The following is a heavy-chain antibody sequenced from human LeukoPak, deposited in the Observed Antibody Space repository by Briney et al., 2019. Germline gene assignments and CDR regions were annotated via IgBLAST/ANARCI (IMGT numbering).Heavy chain of an antibody. CDR3: ARLRWPRGGRSSFDY. V-gene: IGHV5-51*01. D-gene: IGHD3-10*01. CDR1: GYSFTSHW. CDR2: VNPDDSDT. Sequence: GESLKISCKGSGYSFTSHWIGWVRQMPGRGLEWMGIVNPDDSDTIYSPSFQGQVTISADESITTAYLQWSSLKASDTAMYYCARLRWPRGGRSSFDYWGQGALVTVSS. J-gene: IGHJ4*02.